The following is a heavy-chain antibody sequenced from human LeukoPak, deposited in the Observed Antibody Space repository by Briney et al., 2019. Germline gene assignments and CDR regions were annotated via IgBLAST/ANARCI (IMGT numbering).Heavy chain of an antibody. CDR3: AREDSFKAFDI. D-gene: IGHD3-22*01. V-gene: IGHV3-74*01. J-gene: IGHJ3*02. CDR1: GNYW. Sequence: PGGSLRLSCAASGNYWMHWVRQVPGKGLVWVSRINNAGSGTTYADSVKGRLTISRDNAKNTLYLQMNSLRAEDTAVYYCAREDSFKAFDIWGQGTMVTVSS. CDR2: INNAGSGT.